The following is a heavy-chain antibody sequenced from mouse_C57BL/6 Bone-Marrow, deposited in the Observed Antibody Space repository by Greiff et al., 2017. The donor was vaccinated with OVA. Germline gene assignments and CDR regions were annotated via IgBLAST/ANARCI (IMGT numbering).Heavy chain of an antibody. D-gene: IGHD2-5*01. CDR2: IWRGGST. V-gene: IGHV2-5*01. J-gene: IGHJ2*01. Sequence: QVQLKESGPGLVQPSQSLSITCTVSGFSLTSYGVHWVRQSPGKGLEWLGVIWRGGSTDYNAAFMSRLSITKDNSKSQVFFKMNSLQADDTAIYYCAKNVYYSNYYFDYWGQGTTLTVSS. CDR1: GFSLTSYG. CDR3: AKNVYYSNYYFDY.